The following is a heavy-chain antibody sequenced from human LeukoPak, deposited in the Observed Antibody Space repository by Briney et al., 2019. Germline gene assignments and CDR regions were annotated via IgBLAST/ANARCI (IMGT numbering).Heavy chain of an antibody. V-gene: IGHV4-39*01. CDR1: GGSISSSSYY. J-gene: IGHJ4*02. D-gene: IGHD3-16*01. Sequence: SETLSLTCTVSGGSISSSSYYWGWIRQPPGKGLEWIGSIYYSGSTYYNPSLKSRVTISVDTSKNQFSLKLSSVTAADTAVYYCASYVWGSYFGPKRFDYWGQGTLVTVSS. CDR3: ASYVWGSYFGPKRFDY. CDR2: IYYSGST.